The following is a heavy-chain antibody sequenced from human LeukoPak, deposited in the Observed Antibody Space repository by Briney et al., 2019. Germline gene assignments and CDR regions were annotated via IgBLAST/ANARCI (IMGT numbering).Heavy chain of an antibody. D-gene: IGHD2-21*01. V-gene: IGHV3-30*09. J-gene: IGHJ4*02. CDR1: GFTFSSYA. CDR3: ARQGVVVN. Sequence: PGRSLRLSCAASGFTFSSYAMHWVRQAPGKGLEWVAIISYDGINKYYADSVKGRFAISRDNSKNTLYLQMNSLRAEDTAVYYCARQGVVVNWGQGTLVTVSS. CDR2: ISYDGINK.